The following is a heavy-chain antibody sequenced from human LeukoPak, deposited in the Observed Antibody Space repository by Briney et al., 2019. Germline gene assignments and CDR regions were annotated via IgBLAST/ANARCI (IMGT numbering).Heavy chain of an antibody. CDR3: TSLVF. V-gene: IGHV3-15*01. CDR2: IKSKTDGDTT. D-gene: IGHD6-6*01. CDR1: GFNFSKIW. Sequence: GGSLRLSCAASGFNFSKIWMSWVRQAPGKGLEWVGCIKSKTDGDTTGYAAFVQGRFTISRDDSKNTLYLDMNSLETEDAAVYYCTSLVFWGQGTPVIVSS. J-gene: IGHJ1*01.